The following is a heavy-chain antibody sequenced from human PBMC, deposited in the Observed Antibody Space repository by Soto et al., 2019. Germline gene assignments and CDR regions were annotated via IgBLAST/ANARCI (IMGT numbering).Heavy chain of an antibody. CDR1: GFTFSNAW. CDR2: IKMKSEGATT. CDR3: TTLGSHYYYHNFDV. V-gene: IGHV3-15*07. Sequence: EAQLGESGGGLVTPGGSLRLSCEASGFTFSNAWMNWVRQAPGKGLEWVGLIKMKSEGATTHYAAPVNGRFTISRDDSKKILYLQMSSLETEDTAVYYCTTLGSHYYYHNFDVWGQGTTVAVSS. J-gene: IGHJ6*02.